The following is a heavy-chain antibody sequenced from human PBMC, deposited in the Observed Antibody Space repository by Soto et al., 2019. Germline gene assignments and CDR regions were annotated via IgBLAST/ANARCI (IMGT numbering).Heavy chain of an antibody. CDR1: GFTFSSYA. Sequence: EVQLLESGGGLVQPGGSLRLSCAASGFTFSSYAMSWVRQAPGKGLEWVSAISGSGGSTYYADSVKGRFTISRDNSKNTLYLQMNSLRAEDTAVYYCAKVTDIVVVPAAKGFDYWGQGTLVTVSS. D-gene: IGHD2-2*01. V-gene: IGHV3-23*01. J-gene: IGHJ4*02. CDR3: AKVTDIVVVPAAKGFDY. CDR2: ISGSGGST.